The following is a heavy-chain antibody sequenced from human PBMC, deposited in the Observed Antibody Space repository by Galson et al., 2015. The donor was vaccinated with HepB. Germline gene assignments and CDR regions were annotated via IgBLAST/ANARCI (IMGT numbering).Heavy chain of an antibody. D-gene: IGHD2-2*01. J-gene: IGHJ6*02. CDR1: GFSLTTSGMC. CDR3: ARTIVVVGTNYYYGMDV. CDR2: IEWDDDK. V-gene: IGHV2-70*11. Sequence: PARVKPTQTLTLTCTFSGFSLTTSGMCVSWIRQPPGKALEWLERIEWDDDKYYSTPLKTRLTLSKDPSKNPEVLTRANMDPVDIATYCCARTIVVVGTNYYYGMDVWGQGTTVTVSS.